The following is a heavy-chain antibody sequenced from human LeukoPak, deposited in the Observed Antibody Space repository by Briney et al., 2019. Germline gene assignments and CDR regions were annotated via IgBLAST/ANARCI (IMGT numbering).Heavy chain of an antibody. V-gene: IGHV3-7*01. CDR2: IKQDGSEK. CDR1: GFTFSSYW. Sequence: GGSLRLSCAASGFTFSSYWMSWVRQAPGKGLEWVANIKQDGSEKYYVDSVKGRFTISRDNAKNSLYLRMNSLRAEDTAVYYCARDTATVTYYYYMDVWGKGTTVTVSS. D-gene: IGHD4-11*01. CDR3: ARDTATVTYYYYMDV. J-gene: IGHJ6*03.